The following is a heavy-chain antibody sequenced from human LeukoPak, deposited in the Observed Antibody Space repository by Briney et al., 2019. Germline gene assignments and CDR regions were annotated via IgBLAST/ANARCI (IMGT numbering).Heavy chain of an antibody. CDR2: IYYSGST. J-gene: IGHJ6*03. Sequence: PSETLSPTCTVSGGSISSYYWSWIRQPPGKGLEWIAYIYYSGSTNYNPSLKSRVTISVDTSKNQFSLKLSSVTAADTAMYYCARVKDPGGYYYYYYMDVWGKGTTVTVSS. CDR1: GGSISSYY. D-gene: IGHD3-16*01. V-gene: IGHV4-59*12. CDR3: ARVKDPGGYYYYYYMDV.